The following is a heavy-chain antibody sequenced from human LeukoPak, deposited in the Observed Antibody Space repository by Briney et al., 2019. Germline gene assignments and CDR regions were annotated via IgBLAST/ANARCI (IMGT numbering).Heavy chain of an antibody. Sequence: PGGSLRLSCAASGFTFRSYAMSCVRQAPGKGLEWVSAISGSGDSTYYADSVKGRFTISRDNSQNTLYLQMNSLRVEDTAVYYCANVYDTSGVRGNYWGQGTLVTVST. CDR1: GFTFRSYA. CDR3: ANVYDTSGVRGNY. V-gene: IGHV3-23*01. CDR2: ISGSGDST. D-gene: IGHD3-22*01. J-gene: IGHJ4*02.